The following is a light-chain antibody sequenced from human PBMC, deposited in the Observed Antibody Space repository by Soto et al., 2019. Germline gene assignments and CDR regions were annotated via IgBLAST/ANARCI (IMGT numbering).Light chain of an antibody. J-gene: IGKJ2*03. V-gene: IGKV3-15*01. CDR2: GAS. CDR1: QSIASN. Sequence: EIVMMQSPDTLDVSPGERATLSCRASQSIASNLAWYQQKPGQAPRLLIHGASNRATGVPARFSGSGSGTEFTLTISSLQSEDFAVYFCQQYHNWPPQYSFGQGTKLQIK. CDR3: QQYHNWPPQYS.